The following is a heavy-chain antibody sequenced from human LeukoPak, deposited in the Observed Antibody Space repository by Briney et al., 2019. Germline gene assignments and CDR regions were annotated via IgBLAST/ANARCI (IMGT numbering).Heavy chain of an antibody. Sequence: SETLSLTCTVSGGSISSSSYYWSWIRQPPGKGLEWIGYIYYSGSTNYNPSLKSLVTISVDTSKNQFSLKLSSVTAADTAVYYCARDKAPYYDILTGYYKQGGSAFDIWGQGTMVTVSS. CDR3: ARDKAPYYDILTGYYKQGGSAFDI. V-gene: IGHV4-61*01. CDR1: GGSISSSSYY. J-gene: IGHJ3*02. D-gene: IGHD3-9*01. CDR2: IYYSGST.